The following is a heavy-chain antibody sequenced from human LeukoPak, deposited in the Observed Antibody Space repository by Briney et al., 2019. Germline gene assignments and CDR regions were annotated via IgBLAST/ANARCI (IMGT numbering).Heavy chain of an antibody. D-gene: IGHD1-26*01. CDR2: INHSGST. J-gene: IGHJ4*02. V-gene: IGHV4-34*01. CDR3: ARGLGAKGY. CDR1: GGSFSGYY. Sequence: PSETLSLTCAVYGGSFSGYYWSWIRQPPGKGLEWIGEINHSGSTNYNPSLKSRVTISVDTSKNQFSPKLSSVTAADTAVYYCARGLGAKGYWGQGTLVTVSS.